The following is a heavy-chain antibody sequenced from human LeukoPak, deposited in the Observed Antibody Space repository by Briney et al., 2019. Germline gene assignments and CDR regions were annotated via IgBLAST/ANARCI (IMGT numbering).Heavy chain of an antibody. CDR2: INHSGST. J-gene: IGHJ2*01. Sequence: PSETLSLTCAVYGGSFSGYYWSWIRQPPGKGLEWIGEINHSGSTNYNPSLKSRVTISVDTSKNQFSLKLSSVTAADTAVYYCATAVAGLYWYFDLWGRGTLVTVSS. CDR3: ATAVAGLYWYFDL. V-gene: IGHV4-34*01. D-gene: IGHD6-19*01. CDR1: GGSFSGYY.